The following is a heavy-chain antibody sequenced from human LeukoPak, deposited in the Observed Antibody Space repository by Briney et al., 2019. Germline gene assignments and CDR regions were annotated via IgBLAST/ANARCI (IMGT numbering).Heavy chain of an antibody. V-gene: IGHV1-46*01. Sequence: ASVKVSCKASGYTFTNYHMHWVRQAPGQGLEWMGIIDPSGDNTIYAQKFQGRVSMTCDTSTSTVYMELSRLRSEDTALYYCARQANNYSFDYWGQGTLVTVSS. CDR2: IDPSGDNT. CDR3: ARQANNYSFDY. J-gene: IGHJ4*02. D-gene: IGHD4/OR15-4a*01. CDR1: GYTFTNYH.